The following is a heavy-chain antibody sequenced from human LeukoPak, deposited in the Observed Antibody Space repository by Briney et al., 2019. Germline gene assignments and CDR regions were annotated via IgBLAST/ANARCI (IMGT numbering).Heavy chain of an antibody. CDR3: AREGSSGWYKSIWFDP. CDR1: GYSISSGYY. J-gene: IGHJ5*02. Sequence: PSETLSLTCTVSGYSISSGYYWGWIRQPPGKGLEWIGSIYHSGSTYYNPSLKSRVTISVDTSKNQFSLKLSSVTAADTAVYYCAREGSSGWYKSIWFDPWGQGTLVTVSS. CDR2: IYHSGST. D-gene: IGHD6-19*01. V-gene: IGHV4-38-2*02.